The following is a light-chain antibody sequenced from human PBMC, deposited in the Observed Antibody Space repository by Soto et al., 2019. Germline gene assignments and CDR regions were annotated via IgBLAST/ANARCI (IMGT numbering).Light chain of an antibody. CDR3: QSYDSSLSASV. Sequence: QSVLTQPPSVSGAPGQRVTISCTGSSSNIGAGCVVHWYQQLPGTAPKLLISGNNNRPSGVPDRFSGSKSRTSASLAITGLQAKDEADYYCQSYDSSLSASVFGGGTKLTVL. J-gene: IGLJ3*02. V-gene: IGLV1-40*01. CDR1: SSNIGAGCV. CDR2: GNN.